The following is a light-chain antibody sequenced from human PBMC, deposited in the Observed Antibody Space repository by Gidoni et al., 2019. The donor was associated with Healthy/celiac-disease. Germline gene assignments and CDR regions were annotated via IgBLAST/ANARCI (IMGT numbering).Light chain of an antibody. Sequence: QSALTQPASGSGSPGPSITISCTGTSSDVGGYNNVSWYQQHPGKAPKLMIYEVSNRPSGVSNRFSGSKSGNTASLTISGLQAEDEAEYYCSSYTSSSTVWVFGGGTKLTVL. CDR3: SSYTSSSTVWV. V-gene: IGLV2-14*01. CDR1: SSDVGGYNN. J-gene: IGLJ3*02. CDR2: EVS.